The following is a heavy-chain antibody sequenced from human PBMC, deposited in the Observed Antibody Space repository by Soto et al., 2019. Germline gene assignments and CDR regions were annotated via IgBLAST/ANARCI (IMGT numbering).Heavy chain of an antibody. CDR3: ARGRLVTIFGVVIIPRNWFDP. V-gene: IGHV4-34*01. CDR2: INHSGST. J-gene: IGHJ5*02. Sequence: SETLSLTCAVYGGSFSGYYWSWIRQPPGKGLEWIGEINHSGSTNYNPSLKSRVTISVDTSKNQFSLKLSSVTAADTAVYYCARGRLVTIFGVVIIPRNWFDPWGRGTLVTVS. D-gene: IGHD3-3*01. CDR1: GGSFSGYY.